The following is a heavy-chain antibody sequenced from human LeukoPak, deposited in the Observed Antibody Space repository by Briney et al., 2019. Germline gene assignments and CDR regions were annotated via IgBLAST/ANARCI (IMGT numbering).Heavy chain of an antibody. V-gene: IGHV4-59*12. CDR2: IYYSGTT. CDR3: ARDGAGAAAGTDWFDP. D-gene: IGHD6-13*01. J-gene: IGHJ5*02. Sequence: SSETLSLTCTVSGGSISSYYWSWIRQPPGKGLEWIGYIYYSGTTNYNPSLKSRVTMSVDTSKNQFSLKLSSVTAADTAVYYCARDGAGAAAGTDWFDPWGQGTLVTVSS. CDR1: GGSISSYY.